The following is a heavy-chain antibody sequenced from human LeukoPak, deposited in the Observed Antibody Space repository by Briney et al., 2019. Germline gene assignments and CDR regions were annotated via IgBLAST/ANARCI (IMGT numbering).Heavy chain of an antibody. V-gene: IGHV1-69*13. D-gene: IGHD3-22*01. CDR3: ARDLHGGGDSSGYYYVNWFDP. CDR2: IIPIFGTA. J-gene: IGHJ5*02. CDR1: GGTFSSYA. Sequence: SVEVSCKASGGTFSSYAISWVRQAPGQGLEWMGGIIPIFGTANYAQKFQGRVTITADESTSTAYMELSSLRSEDTAVYYCARDLHGGGDSSGYYYVNWFDPWGQGTLVTVSS.